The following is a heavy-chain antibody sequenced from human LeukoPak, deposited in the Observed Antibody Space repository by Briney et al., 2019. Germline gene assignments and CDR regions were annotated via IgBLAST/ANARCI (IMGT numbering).Heavy chain of an antibody. CDR3: ARDREPLPSREIVVIVTGFDY. D-gene: IGHD2-21*01. V-gene: IGHV1-46*01. J-gene: IGHJ4*02. CDR1: GYTFTSYY. CDR2: INPSGGST. Sequence: GASVKVSCKASGYTFTSYYMHWVRQAPGQGLEWMGIINPSGGSTSYAQKFQGRVTMTRDTSISTAYMELSSLTSDDTAVYYCARDREPLPSREIVVIVTGFDYWGQGTLVSVSS.